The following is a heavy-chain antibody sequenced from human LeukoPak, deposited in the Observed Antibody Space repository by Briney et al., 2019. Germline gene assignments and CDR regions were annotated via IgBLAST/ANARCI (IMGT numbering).Heavy chain of an antibody. CDR2: IKSKTDGCTT. D-gene: IGHD3-3*01. V-gene: IGHV3-15*01. CDR1: GFTFSNAW. J-gene: IGHJ6*03. Sequence: KPGGSLRLSCAASGFTFSNAWMSWVRQAPRKGLEWVGRIKSKTDGCTTDYAAPVKGRFTISRDDAKTPMYLQMHSLKTEDTAVYYCTTDPSDYDFWSGYYYYMDVWGKGTTVTVSS. CDR3: TTDPSDYDFWSGYYYYMDV.